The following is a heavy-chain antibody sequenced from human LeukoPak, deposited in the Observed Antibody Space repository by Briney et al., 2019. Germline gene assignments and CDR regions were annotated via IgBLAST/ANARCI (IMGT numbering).Heavy chain of an antibody. V-gene: IGHV3-66*01. J-gene: IGHJ4*02. Sequence: GGSLRLSCAASEFSVGSNYMTWVRQAPGKGLEWVSLIYSGGSTYYADSVKGRFTISRDNSKNTLYLQMNSLRAEDTAVYYCARESFYYGSGSYYLDYWGQGNLVTVSS. CDR3: ARESFYYGSGSYYLDY. CDR1: EFSVGSNY. CDR2: IYSGGST. D-gene: IGHD3-10*01.